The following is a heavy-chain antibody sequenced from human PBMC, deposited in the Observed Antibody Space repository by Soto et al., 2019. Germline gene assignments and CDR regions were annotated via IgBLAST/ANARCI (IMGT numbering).Heavy chain of an antibody. D-gene: IGHD3-22*01. CDR2: IYHSGST. Sequence: QLQLQESGSGLVKPSQTLSLTCAVSGGSISSGGYSWSWIRQPPGKGLEWIGYIYHSGSTYYNPSLKSRVTISVDRSKNQFSLKLSSVPAADTAVYYCARVPFYYDSSGLRYYYYGMDVWGQGTTVTVSS. CDR1: GGSISSGGYS. V-gene: IGHV4-30-2*01. J-gene: IGHJ6*02. CDR3: ARVPFYYDSSGLRYYYYGMDV.